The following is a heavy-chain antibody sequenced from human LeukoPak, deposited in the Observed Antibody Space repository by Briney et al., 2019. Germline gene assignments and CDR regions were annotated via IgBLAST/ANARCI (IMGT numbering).Heavy chain of an antibody. V-gene: IGHV3-49*04. Sequence: HSGGSLRLSCTASGFTFGDYAMTWVRQAPGKGLEWVGFIRSKIYGGTAEYAASVQGRFTISRDDSKGIAYLQMNSLKTEDTAVYYCTRDQTPYYWGQGTLVTVSS. CDR3: TRDQTPYY. J-gene: IGHJ4*02. CDR2: IRSKIYGGTA. CDR1: GFTFGDYA.